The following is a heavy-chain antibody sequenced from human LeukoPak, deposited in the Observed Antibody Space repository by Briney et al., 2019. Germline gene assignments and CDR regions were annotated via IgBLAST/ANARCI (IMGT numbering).Heavy chain of an antibody. V-gene: IGHV3-48*03. Sequence: GGSLRLSCTASGFTFSSYEMNWVRQAPGKGLEWVSYIRSDGSTIFYADSVKGRFTISRDNAKNSLYLQMNSLRAEDTAVYYCARTYYYYYMDVWGKGTTVTVSS. CDR2: IRSDGSTI. CDR1: GFTFSSYE. J-gene: IGHJ6*03. CDR3: ARTYYYYYMDV.